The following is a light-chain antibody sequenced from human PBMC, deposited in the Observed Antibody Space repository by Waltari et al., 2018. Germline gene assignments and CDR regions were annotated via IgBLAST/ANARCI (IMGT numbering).Light chain of an antibody. CDR2: AAS. CDR3: QQSYSTPFT. V-gene: IGKV1-39*01. CDR1: QSISSS. J-gene: IGKJ4*01. Sequence: DIQMTQSPSSLSASVGDRVTITCRASQSISSSLNWYQQQPGKAPKLLIYAASSLQSGVPSRLSGSGSGTDFTLTIISLQPEDFATYYCQQSYSTPFTFGGGTKVEIK.